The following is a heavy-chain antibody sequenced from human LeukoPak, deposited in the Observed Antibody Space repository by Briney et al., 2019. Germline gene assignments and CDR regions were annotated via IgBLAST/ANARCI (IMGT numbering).Heavy chain of an antibody. V-gene: IGHV1-8*01. Sequence: ASVKVSCKASGYTFTSYDINWVRQATGHGLEWMGWMNPNSGNTGYAQKFQGRVTMTRNTSISTAYMELSSLRSEDTAVYYCARKDYYYYGMDVWGQGTTVTVSS. J-gene: IGHJ6*02. CDR3: ARKDYYYYGMDV. CDR2: MNPNSGNT. CDR1: GYTFTSYD.